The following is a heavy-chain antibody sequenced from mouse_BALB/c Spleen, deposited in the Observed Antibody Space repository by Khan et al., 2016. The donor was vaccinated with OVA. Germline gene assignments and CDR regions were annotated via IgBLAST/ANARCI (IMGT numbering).Heavy chain of an antibody. J-gene: IGHJ1*01. CDR2: INTYTGEP. CDR3: ASGVYRYFDV. V-gene: IGHV9-3-1*01. Sequence: QIQLVQSGPELKKPGDTVKISCKASGYTFTNYGMNWVKQAPGKGLKWMGWINTYTGEPTYADDFKGRFALSLETSASTAYLQINNLKNEDTATXVCASGVYRYFDVWGAGTTGTVSS. CDR1: GYTFTNYG.